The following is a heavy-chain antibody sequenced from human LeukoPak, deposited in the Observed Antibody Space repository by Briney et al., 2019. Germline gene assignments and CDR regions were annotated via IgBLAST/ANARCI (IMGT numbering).Heavy chain of an antibody. CDR1: GFXFSSYE. D-gene: IGHD1-26*01. V-gene: IGHV3-48*03. CDR2: ISSGGSTV. CDR3: ARVIIVGATGI. J-gene: IGHJ3*02. Sequence: GGSLRLSCGASGFXFSSYEINWVRQAPGKGLEWVSYISSGGSTVHYADSVKGRFTISRDNAKNSLYLQMNSLRAEDTAVYYCARVIIVGATGIGGQGTMVTVSS.